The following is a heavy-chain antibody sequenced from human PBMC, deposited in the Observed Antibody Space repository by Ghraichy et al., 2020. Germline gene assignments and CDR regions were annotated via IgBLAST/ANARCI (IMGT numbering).Heavy chain of an antibody. CDR3: AREDYGDYYLHLDY. J-gene: IGHJ4*02. CDR1: GGSFSGYY. Sequence: SETLSLTCAVYGGSFSGYYWSWIRQPPGKGLEWIGEINHSGSTNYNPSLKSRVTISVDTSKNQFSLKLSSVTAADTAVYYCAREDYGDYYLHLDYWGQGTLVTVSS. D-gene: IGHD4-17*01. V-gene: IGHV4-34*01. CDR2: INHSGST.